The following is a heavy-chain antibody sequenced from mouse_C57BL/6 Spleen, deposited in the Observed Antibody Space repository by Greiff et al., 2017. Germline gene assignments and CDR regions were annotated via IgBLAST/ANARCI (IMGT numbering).Heavy chain of an antibody. CDR2: INPSSGYT. V-gene: IGHV1-4*01. CDR1: GYTFTSYT. J-gene: IGHJ4*01. D-gene: IGHD2-1*01. Sequence: QVQLQQSGAELARPGASVKMSCKASGYTFTSYTMHWVKQRPGQGLEWIGYINPSSGYTKYNQKFKDKATLTADKSSSTAYMQLSSLTSEDSAVYYCAYGNPYYYAMDYWGQGTSVTVSS. CDR3: AYGNPYYYAMDY.